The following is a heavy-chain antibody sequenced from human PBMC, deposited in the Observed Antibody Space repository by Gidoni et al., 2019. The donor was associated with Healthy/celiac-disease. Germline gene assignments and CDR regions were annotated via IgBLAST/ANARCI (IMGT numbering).Heavy chain of an antibody. CDR1: GFTFSSYE. Sequence: ELQLVESGGGLVQPGGSLSLSCAASGFTFSSYELNWVRQAPGKGLEWVSYISSSGSTIYYADSVKGRFTISRDNAKNSLYLQMNSLRAEDTAVYYCARDNVPKYYYDSSGFHGFDYWGQGTLVTVSS. CDR3: ARDNVPKYYYDSSGFHGFDY. V-gene: IGHV3-48*03. CDR2: ISSSGSTI. J-gene: IGHJ4*02. D-gene: IGHD3-22*01.